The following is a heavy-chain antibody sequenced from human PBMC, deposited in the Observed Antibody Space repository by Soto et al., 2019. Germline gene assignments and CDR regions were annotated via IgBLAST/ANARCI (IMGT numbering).Heavy chain of an antibody. V-gene: IGHV1-18*04. D-gene: IGHD6-6*01. CDR1: GYSFTSYG. CDR3: ARDLPGVYSSSSGFDP. J-gene: IGHJ5*02. CDR2: ISDYNGNT. Sequence: PGESLKISCKGSGYSFTSYGITWVRQAPGQGLEWMGWISDYNGNTNYAQKLQGRVTLTTDTSTSTAYMELRSLRSDDTAVYYCARDLPGVYSSSSGFDPWGQGTLVTVSS.